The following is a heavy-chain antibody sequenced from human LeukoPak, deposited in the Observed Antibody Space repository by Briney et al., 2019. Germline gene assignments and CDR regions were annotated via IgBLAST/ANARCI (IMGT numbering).Heavy chain of an antibody. Sequence: PGGALRLSCAASGFTFSSYWMSWVRQAPGKELEGVANIKQDGSEKYYVDSVKGRFTISRDNAKNSLYLQMNSLRAEDTAVYYCAGRIYDSSGYYFYWGQGTLITVSS. CDR1: GFTFSSYW. CDR2: IKQDGSEK. CDR3: AGRIYDSSGYYFY. D-gene: IGHD3-22*01. J-gene: IGHJ4*02. V-gene: IGHV3-7*01.